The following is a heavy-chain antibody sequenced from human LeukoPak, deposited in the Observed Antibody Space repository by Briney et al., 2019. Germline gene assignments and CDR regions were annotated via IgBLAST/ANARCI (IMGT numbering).Heavy chain of an antibody. CDR3: VRSPWFVEFRINWFDL. D-gene: IGHD3-10*01. V-gene: IGHV5-51*01. Sequence: PGESLKISCKGSGYSFTSYWIGWVRQMPGKGLEWMGSIYPGDSNTRYSPSFQGQVTISADKSISTAYLQWSSLKASDTAMYFCVRSPWFVEFRINWFDLWGQGTLVTVSS. CDR1: GYSFTSYW. CDR2: IYPGDSNT. J-gene: IGHJ5*02.